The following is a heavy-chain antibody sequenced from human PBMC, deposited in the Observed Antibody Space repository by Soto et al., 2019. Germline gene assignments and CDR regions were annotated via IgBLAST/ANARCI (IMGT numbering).Heavy chain of an antibody. V-gene: IGHV4-59*01. J-gene: IGHJ4*02. CDR1: GGSISSYY. D-gene: IGHD6-6*01. CDR2: IYYCGST. Sequence: QVQLQESGPGLVKPSETLSLTCTVSGGSISSYYWSWLRQPPGKGLEWLGYIYYCGSTNYNPTPKSRVNISVDTSKNHFSLKLSAVTAAENAVYYCARSTPYTDISSPGYFDDWVPETLVP. CDR3: ARSTPYTDISSPGYFDD.